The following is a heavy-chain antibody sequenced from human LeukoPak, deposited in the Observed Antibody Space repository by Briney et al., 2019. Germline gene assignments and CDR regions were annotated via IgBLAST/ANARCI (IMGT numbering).Heavy chain of an antibody. V-gene: IGHV3-43*02. Sequence: GGSPRLSCVASGLPIGDFAMHWVRQAPGKGLEWVSLISGDGVSTFYADSVKGRFSISRDNSKNSLSLEMNSLRTEDTAMYYCARESGKFDYWGQGTLVAVSS. CDR2: ISGDGVST. CDR3: ARESGKFDY. J-gene: IGHJ4*02. CDR1: GLPIGDFA.